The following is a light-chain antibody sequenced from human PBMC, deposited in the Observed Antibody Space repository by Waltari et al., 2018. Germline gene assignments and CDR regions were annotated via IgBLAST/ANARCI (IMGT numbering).Light chain of an antibody. J-gene: IGLJ2*01. CDR1: SSDVGGYND. CDR2: DVS. V-gene: IGLV2-11*01. CDR3: CSYSRGVTLL. Sequence: QAALTQPPSVSKSLGQSVTISCTGTSSDVGGYNDVSWYQQYPDTAPRLLIYDVSKRPSCVSDLFSVPKSGSSASLTSSGLQAEDEADYYCCSYSRGVTLLFGGGTRLDVL.